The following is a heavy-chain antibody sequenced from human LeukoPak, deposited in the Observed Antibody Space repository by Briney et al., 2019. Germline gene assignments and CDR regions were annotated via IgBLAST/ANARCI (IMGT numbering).Heavy chain of an antibody. D-gene: IGHD2-2*01. CDR1: GFTFSSYG. J-gene: IGHJ4*02. V-gene: IGHV3-30*02. CDR3: AKGGVVVPHW. Sequence: GGSLRLSCAASGFTFSSYGMHWVRQAPGKGLEWVAFIRYGGSNKYYADSVKGRFTISRDNSKNTLYLQMNSLRAEDTAVYYCAKGGVVVPHWWGQGTLVTVSS. CDR2: IRYGGSNK.